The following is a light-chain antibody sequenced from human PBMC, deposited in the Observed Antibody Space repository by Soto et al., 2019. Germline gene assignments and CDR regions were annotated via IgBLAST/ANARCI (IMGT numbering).Light chain of an antibody. CDR1: SSDVGSFDY. CDR2: IVN. CDR3: CSDTTSATERV. Sequence: QSVLIQPPSVSGSPGQSVTISSTGTSSDVGSFDYVSWYQRHPGTVPKPMIYIVNAQPSGDPDRFSGPKSGNTASMTISGLQAEDEADCECCSDTTSATERVLGTGTKLAVL. J-gene: IGLJ1*01. V-gene: IGLV2-11*01.